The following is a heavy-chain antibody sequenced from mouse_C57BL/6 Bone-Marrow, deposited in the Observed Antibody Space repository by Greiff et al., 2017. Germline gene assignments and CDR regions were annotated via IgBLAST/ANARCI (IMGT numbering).Heavy chain of an antibody. J-gene: IGHJ1*03. D-gene: IGHD1-1*01. V-gene: IGHV1-69*01. CDR1: GYPFTRYW. CDR3: AREGAITTGVDWDIDV. CDR2: IDPSASYT. Sequence: QVQLQQPGAELVMPGASVKLSCKASGYPFTRYWMHWVKQRPGQGLEWIGGIDPSASYTIYNQKFKGTSTLTVDKSSSTAYMQLSSLTSEDSAVYYCAREGAITTGVDWDIDVWGTETPVTVSS.